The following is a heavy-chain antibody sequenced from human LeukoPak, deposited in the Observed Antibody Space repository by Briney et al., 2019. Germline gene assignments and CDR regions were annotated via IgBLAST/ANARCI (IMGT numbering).Heavy chain of an antibody. D-gene: IGHD3-10*01. J-gene: IGHJ3*02. CDR2: INWNGGSR. CDR1: GFTFGTYW. V-gene: IGHV3-20*04. CDR3: ARDPYYYNSGSFAAFDI. Sequence: GGSLRLSCGASGFTFGTYWMHWVRQAPGKGLEWVSGINWNGGSRGYADSVKGRFTISRDNAKNSLYLQMDSLTAEDTALYYCARDPYYYNSGSFAAFDIWGQGTMVTVSS.